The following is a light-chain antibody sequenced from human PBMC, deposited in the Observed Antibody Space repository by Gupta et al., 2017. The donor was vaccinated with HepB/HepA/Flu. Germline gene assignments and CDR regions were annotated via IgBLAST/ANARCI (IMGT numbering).Light chain of an antibody. Sequence: QSVLTQPPSASGTPGQRLVISCSGSHSNIGTNFIYWFQQFPGTAPKPLIFRNNQRPSGVPDRFSGSKSGTSASLAISGLRAEDEADYYCVAWDDTLGGWVFGGGTKLTVL. J-gene: IGLJ3*02. CDR1: HSNIGTNF. V-gene: IGLV1-47*01. CDR2: RNN. CDR3: VAWDDTLGGWV.